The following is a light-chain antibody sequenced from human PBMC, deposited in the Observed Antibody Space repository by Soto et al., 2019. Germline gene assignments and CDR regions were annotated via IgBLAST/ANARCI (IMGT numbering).Light chain of an antibody. CDR3: SSYTSSRV. CDR1: SSDVGGYNY. Sequence: QSVLTQPASVSGSPGQSITISCTGTSSDVGGYNYVSWYQQHPGKAPKLMIYEVSNRPSGVSNRFSGSKSGNTASLTISGLQAEDEADYYCSSYTSSRVFGGGTKAHRP. J-gene: IGLJ3*02. CDR2: EVS. V-gene: IGLV2-14*01.